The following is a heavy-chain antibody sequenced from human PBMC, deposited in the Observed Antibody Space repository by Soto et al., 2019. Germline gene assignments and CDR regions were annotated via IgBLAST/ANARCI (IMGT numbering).Heavy chain of an antibody. V-gene: IGHV3-33*01. Sequence: QVQLVESGGGVVQPGRSLKLSCAASGFTVRSYAMHWVRQAPGKGPEWVAVVWYDGDNKYYADSVKGRFTISRDNSKNTLYLQMNSLRAEETAVYYCARDIDRYSYGLDYWGQGTLVTVSS. CDR2: VWYDGDNK. CDR3: ARDIDRYSYGLDY. D-gene: IGHD5-18*01. CDR1: GFTVRSYA. J-gene: IGHJ4*02.